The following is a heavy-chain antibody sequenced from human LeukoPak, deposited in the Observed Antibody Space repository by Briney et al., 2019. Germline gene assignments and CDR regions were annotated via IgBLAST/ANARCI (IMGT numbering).Heavy chain of an antibody. CDR3: ARCMSELDYGDYAYYYHMDV. J-gene: IGHJ6*04. CDR2: FYSSTRT. CDR1: GDSLTSGSRY. D-gene: IGHD4-17*01. Sequence: PSQTLSLTCTVAGDSLTSGSRYWSWIRQPAGKGLEWIGHFYSSTRTTYNPSLESRVTISGDTAKNQFSLKLDSVTAADTAVYFCARCMSELDYGDYAYYYHMDVWGKGTTVTVSS. V-gene: IGHV4-61*09.